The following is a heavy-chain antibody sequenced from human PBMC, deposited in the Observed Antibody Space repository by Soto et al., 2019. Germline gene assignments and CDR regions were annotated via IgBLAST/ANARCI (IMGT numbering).Heavy chain of an antibody. D-gene: IGHD2-21*02. J-gene: IGHJ4*02. CDR2: IIPIFGTA. CDR1: GGTFSSYA. CDR3: ARGPYCGGDCYSDFDY. V-gene: IGHV1-69*06. Sequence: SVKVSCKASGGTFSSYAISWVRQAPGQGLEWMGGIIPIFGTANYAQKFQGRVTITADKSTSTAYMELSSLRSEDTAVYYCARGPYCGGDCYSDFDYWGQGTMVTVSS.